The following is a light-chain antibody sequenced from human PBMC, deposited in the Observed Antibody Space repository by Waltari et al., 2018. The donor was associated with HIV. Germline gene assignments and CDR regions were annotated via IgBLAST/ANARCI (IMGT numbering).Light chain of an antibody. CDR3: RSDAVSSTWV. CDR2: DGT. CDR1: SSDIGYYNL. J-gene: IGLJ2*01. V-gene: IGLV2-23*01. Sequence: QTALTQPASVSGPTGQPTTISCTGTSSDIGYYNLVSWYQQQPGKAPVLMIYDGTKRPSGVSNRFSGSKSGNTAYLTISGLQAEDEADYYCRSDAVSSTWVFGGGTSLTVL.